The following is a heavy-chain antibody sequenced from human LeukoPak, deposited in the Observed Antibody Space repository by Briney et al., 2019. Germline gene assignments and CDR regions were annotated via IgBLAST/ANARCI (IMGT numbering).Heavy chain of an antibody. D-gene: IGHD3-3*01. V-gene: IGHV1-8*02. J-gene: IGHJ4*02. CDR3: ARGGYHFGVVIESDY. Sequence: ASVKVSCKASGYTFTNYGINWVRQATGQGLEWMGWMNPNSGNTGYAQKFQGRVTMTRNTSISTAYMELSSLRSEDTAVYYCARGGYHFGVVIESDYWGQGTLVTVSS. CDR2: MNPNSGNT. CDR1: GYTFTNYG.